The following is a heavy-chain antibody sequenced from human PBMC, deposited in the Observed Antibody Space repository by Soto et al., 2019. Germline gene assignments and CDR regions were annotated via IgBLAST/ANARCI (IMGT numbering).Heavy chain of an antibody. V-gene: IGHV4-28*01. CDR2: VSHTGFS. CDR3: VKKTGGYRPFDD. Sequence: HVQLRESGPGLVKPSDTLSLTCAVSGFSISGDNWWGWIRQAPGKGLEWIGYVSHTGFSHHNPSLESRVTMSVDTSKNLFSLKLTSVTAVDTAVYYCVKKTGGYRPFDDWGQGTLVTVSS. D-gene: IGHD2-8*02. CDR1: GFSISGDNW. J-gene: IGHJ4*02.